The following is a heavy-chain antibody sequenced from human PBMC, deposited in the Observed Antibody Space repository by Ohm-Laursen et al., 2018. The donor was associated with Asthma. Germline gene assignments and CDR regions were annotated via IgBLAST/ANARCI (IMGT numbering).Heavy chain of an antibody. CDR1: GYTFSRYS. CDR2: ISTAGTFI. Sequence: SLRLSCAASGYTFSRYSIHWVRPLPGTGLAWVASISTAGTFIYYADSVRGRFTTSRDNARNSVYLQMNSLRAEDTALYYCARIGPEWELPGREYSLHHWGEGTLVTVSS. J-gene: IGHJ1*01. CDR3: ARIGPEWELPGREYSLHH. V-gene: IGHV3-21*01. D-gene: IGHD1-26*01.